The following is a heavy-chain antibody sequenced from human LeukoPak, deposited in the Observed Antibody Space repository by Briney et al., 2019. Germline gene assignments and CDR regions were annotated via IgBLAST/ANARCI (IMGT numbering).Heavy chain of an antibody. CDR1: GFTLGDNA. V-gene: IGHV3-23*01. CDR3: VKDRPCGSCRPMDA. Sequence: PGGSLRPSRATSGFTLGDNAMTWVRQPPGKGLEWVSSVSGSDDTFYAESVRGRFTIARDISMSTVYLQMNSLRAEDTAVYFCVKDRPCGSCRPMDAWGQGTTVTVSS. CDR2: VSGSDDT. D-gene: IGHD5-12*01. J-gene: IGHJ6*02.